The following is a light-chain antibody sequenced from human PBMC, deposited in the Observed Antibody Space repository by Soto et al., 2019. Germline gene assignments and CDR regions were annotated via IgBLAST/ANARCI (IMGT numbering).Light chain of an antibody. CDR1: QGISSR. V-gene: IGKV1-12*01. CDR2: AAS. Sequence: DIQMTQSPSSVSASVGDRVTITCRASQGISSRLAWYQQKPGKAPNLLISAASNLQSGVPSRFSGSGSETDFTLTIGSLQPEDFATYYCQQANSFPLTAGGGTKVEIK. J-gene: IGKJ4*01. CDR3: QQANSFPLT.